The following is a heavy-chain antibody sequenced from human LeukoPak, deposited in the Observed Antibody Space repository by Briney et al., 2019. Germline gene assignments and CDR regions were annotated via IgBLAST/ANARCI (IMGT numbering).Heavy chain of an antibody. CDR3: ARVYCSSTSCYGPSQYFQH. CDR1: GYSISSGYY. V-gene: IGHV4-38-2*01. Sequence: PSETLSLTCAVSGYSISSGYYWGWIRQPPGEGLEWIGSIYHSGSTYYNPSLKSRVTISVDTSKNQFSLKLSSVTAADTAVYYCARVYCSSTSCYGPSQYFQHWGQGTLVTVSS. J-gene: IGHJ1*01. D-gene: IGHD2-2*01. CDR2: IYHSGST.